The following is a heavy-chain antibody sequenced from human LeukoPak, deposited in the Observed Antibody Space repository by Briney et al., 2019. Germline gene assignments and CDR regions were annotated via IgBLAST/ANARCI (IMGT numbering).Heavy chain of an antibody. V-gene: IGHV1-18*01. J-gene: IGHJ4*02. D-gene: IGHD1-26*01. CDR3: AREGPQTLGASDY. CDR2: ISGYDGHK. CDR1: GYTFISYG. Sequence: ASVKVSCKASGYTFISYGVSWVRQAPGQGLEWMGWISGYDGHKNYAQKFQDRVIVTTDTSTSTAYMELRSLRSDDTAVYYCAREGPQTLGASDYWGQGTLVTVSS.